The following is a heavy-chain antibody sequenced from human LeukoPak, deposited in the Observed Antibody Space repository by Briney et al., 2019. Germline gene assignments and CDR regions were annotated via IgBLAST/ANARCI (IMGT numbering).Heavy chain of an antibody. Sequence: GGSLRPSCAASEFNFSSYAMSWVRQAPGKGLEWVSVMSPSGGNTYYADSVKGRFTISRDNSKNTLYVQMNSLRAEDTAVYHCARGGLPRFVGYCSSTSCYLDYWGQGTLVTVSS. CDR1: EFNFSSYA. D-gene: IGHD2-2*01. J-gene: IGHJ4*02. CDR2: MSPSGGNT. CDR3: ARGGLPRFVGYCSSTSCYLDY. V-gene: IGHV3-23*01.